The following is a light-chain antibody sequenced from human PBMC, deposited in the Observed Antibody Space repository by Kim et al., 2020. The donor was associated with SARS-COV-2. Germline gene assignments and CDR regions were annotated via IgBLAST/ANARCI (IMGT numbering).Light chain of an antibody. V-gene: IGKV3-15*01. CDR1: QSIGRN. Sequence: CPGESAPPSCRASQSIGRNLACYQQKPDQPPRLLISGASTRAAGVPARFSGRASGTEFTLTSSSVQSEDFAIYYCQQYNKSPPTDSFGPGPKVEI. CDR2: GAS. J-gene: IGKJ2*03. CDR3: QQYNKSPPTDS.